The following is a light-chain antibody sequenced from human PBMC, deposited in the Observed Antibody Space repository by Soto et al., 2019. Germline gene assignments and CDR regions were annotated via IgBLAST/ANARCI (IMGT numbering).Light chain of an antibody. V-gene: IGKV3-15*01. CDR3: QQYNNWPRT. CDR2: GAS. J-gene: IGKJ1*01. CDR1: QSVSSN. Sequence: EIVMTQSPATLSVSPGERATLSCRASQSVSSNLAWYQQKPGQTPGLLIYGASIRATGIPARFSGSGSGTEFTLTISSLQSEDFAVYYCQQYNNWPRTFGQGTKVEIK.